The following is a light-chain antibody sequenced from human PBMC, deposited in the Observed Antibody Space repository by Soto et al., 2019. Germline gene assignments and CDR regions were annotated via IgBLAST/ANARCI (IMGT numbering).Light chain of an antibody. CDR1: QSMKSR. CDR3: QQDNSYWA. Sequence: DVHLTQTPSPLSAAVVDRDPIPCRASQSMKSRVARCQQKPMKAPKSLIYDASSLESGVPKRFSGSGSGTEVTLTVMNLQPDDLATDCGQQDNSYWAFGLGTKEVIK. J-gene: IGKJ1*01. V-gene: IGKV1-5*01. CDR2: DAS.